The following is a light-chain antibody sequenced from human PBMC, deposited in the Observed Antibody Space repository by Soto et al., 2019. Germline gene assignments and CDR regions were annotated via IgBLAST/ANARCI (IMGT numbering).Light chain of an antibody. CDR2: GAS. CDR3: QQYGSSPWT. Sequence: EIVLTQSPGTLSLSPGERSTLSRRASQSVSSSYLAWYQQKPGQATRLLIYGASSRATGIPDRFSGSGSGTDFTLTISRLEPEDFAVYYCQQYGSSPWTFGQGTKVDIK. V-gene: IGKV3-20*01. CDR1: QSVSSSY. J-gene: IGKJ1*01.